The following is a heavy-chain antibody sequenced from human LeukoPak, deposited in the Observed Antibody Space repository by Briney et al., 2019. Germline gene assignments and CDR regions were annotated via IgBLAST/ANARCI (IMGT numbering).Heavy chain of an antibody. CDR3: VRGLYYAGSGYYLIDY. J-gene: IGHJ4*02. V-gene: IGHV1-8*01. Sequence: GASVKISCKASGYTFISYDINWVRQATGQGLEWMGWMNPNSGNTDSAQKLQGRVTMTRTTSISTAYMELSSLRSEDTAVYYCVRGLYYAGSGYYLIDYWGQGTLVTVSS. CDR2: MNPNSGNT. CDR1: GYTFISYD. D-gene: IGHD3-22*01.